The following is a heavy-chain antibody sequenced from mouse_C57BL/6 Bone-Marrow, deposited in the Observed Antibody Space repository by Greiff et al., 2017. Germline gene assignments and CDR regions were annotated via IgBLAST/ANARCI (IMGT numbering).Heavy chain of an antibody. V-gene: IGHV1-54*01. CDR3: ARGGLRRRENVWFAY. CDR1: GYAFTNYL. J-gene: IGHJ3*01. D-gene: IGHD2-4*01. Sequence: VQLQQSGAELVRPGTSVKVSCKASGYAFTNYLIEWVKQRPGQGLEWIGVINPGSGGTNYNEKFKGKATLTADKSSSTAYMQLSSLTSEDSAVYFCARGGLRRRENVWFAYWGQGTLVTVSA. CDR2: INPGSGGT.